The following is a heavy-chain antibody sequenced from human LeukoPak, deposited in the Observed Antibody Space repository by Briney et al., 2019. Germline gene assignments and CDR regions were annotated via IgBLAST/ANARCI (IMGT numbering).Heavy chain of an antibody. CDR1: GFTFSRYW. CDR3: ARDAYGDYGPWDY. D-gene: IGHD4-17*01. Sequence: GGSLRLSCTTSGFTFSRYWMSWVRQAPGKGLEWVANIKEDGSEKYYVDSVRGRFTISRDNAKISLFLQMNSVRAEDTAVYYCARDAYGDYGPWDYWGQGTLVTVS. CDR2: IKEDGSEK. V-gene: IGHV3-7*01. J-gene: IGHJ4*02.